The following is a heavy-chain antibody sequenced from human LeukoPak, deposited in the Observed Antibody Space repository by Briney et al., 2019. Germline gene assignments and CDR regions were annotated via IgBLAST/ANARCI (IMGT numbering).Heavy chain of an antibody. V-gene: IGHV3-33*01. J-gene: IGHJ3*02. CDR1: GFTFSSYG. D-gene: IGHD1-26*01. Sequence: GGSLRLYCAASGFTFSSYGMHWVRQAPGKGLEWVAVIWYDGSNKYYADSVKGRFTISRDNSKNTLYLQMNSLRAEDTAVYYCARDPSDPVVGATNGAFDIWGQGTMVTVSS. CDR3: ARDPSDPVVGATNGAFDI. CDR2: IWYDGSNK.